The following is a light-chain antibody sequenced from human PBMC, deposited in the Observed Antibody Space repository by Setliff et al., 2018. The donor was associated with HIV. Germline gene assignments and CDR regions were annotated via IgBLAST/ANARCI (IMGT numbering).Light chain of an antibody. CDR1: SNDVGTYNY. J-gene: IGLJ1*01. CDR2: DVN. Sequence: QSVLTQPASVSGSPGQSITISCTGTSNDVGTYNYVSWYQQHPGKAPKLMIYDVNNRPSGVSNRFSGSKSGNTASLTISGLQAEDEADYYCCSYTSSTPLYVFGTGTKVTVL. CDR3: CSYTSSTPLYV. V-gene: IGLV2-14*03.